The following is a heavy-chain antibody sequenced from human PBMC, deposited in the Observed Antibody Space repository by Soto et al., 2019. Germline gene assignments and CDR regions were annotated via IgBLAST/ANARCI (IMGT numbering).Heavy chain of an antibody. CDR2: IAFTGDT. D-gene: IGHD1-26*01. CDR3: ARIVVGVTADY. J-gene: IGHJ4*02. V-gene: IGHV4-61*01. CDR1: GDSVSSDNYF. Sequence: QVQLRESGPELLKPSETLSLTCTVSGDSVSSDNYFWTWIRQPPGKGLAWIADIAFTGDTNYNSSLKSRVTTSHEPTTYQLALKLASVAAADTAVSFCARIVVGVTADYWAQGTLVTVAS.